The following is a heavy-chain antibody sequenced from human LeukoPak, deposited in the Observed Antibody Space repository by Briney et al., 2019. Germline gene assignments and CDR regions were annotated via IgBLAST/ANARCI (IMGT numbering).Heavy chain of an antibody. Sequence: GGSLRLSCAASGFIFSSYAMSWVRQAPGKGLEWVSAISGSGGSAYYADSVKGRFTISRDNSKNTLYLQINSLRAEDTAVYYCAKGEDQDWNYHYFYYGMDVWGQGTTVTVSS. CDR2: ISGSGGSA. V-gene: IGHV3-23*01. D-gene: IGHD1-7*01. CDR3: AKGEDQDWNYHYFYYGMDV. CDR1: GFIFSSYA. J-gene: IGHJ6*02.